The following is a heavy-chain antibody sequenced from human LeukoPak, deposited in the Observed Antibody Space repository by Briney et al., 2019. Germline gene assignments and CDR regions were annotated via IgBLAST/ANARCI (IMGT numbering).Heavy chain of an antibody. CDR2: IYSSGST. CDR1: SASITSYY. V-gene: IGHV4-4*07. Sequence: SETLSLTCTVSSASITSYYWSWIRQPAGKGLEWIGRIYSSGSTNFNPSLQSRVTMSVDTSKNQFSLNMTSVTAADTAVYYCARDRTYGGNSGFDYWGLGTLVTVSS. J-gene: IGHJ4*01. D-gene: IGHD4-23*01. CDR3: ARDRTYGGNSGFDY.